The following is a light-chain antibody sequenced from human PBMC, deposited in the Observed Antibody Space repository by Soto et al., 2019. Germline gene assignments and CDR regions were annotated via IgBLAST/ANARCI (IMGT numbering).Light chain of an antibody. CDR2: GAS. Sequence: ETLFTPAPGTLSLSPGETATIAFMSSQSVSSSYLAWYQQKPDQAPRLLIYGASSRATGIPDRFSGSGSGAVFTLTISRLEPEDFAVYYCEQYGSSPGTFGGGTKVDNK. CDR1: QSVSSSY. V-gene: IGKV3-20*01. J-gene: IGKJ4*01. CDR3: EQYGSSPGT.